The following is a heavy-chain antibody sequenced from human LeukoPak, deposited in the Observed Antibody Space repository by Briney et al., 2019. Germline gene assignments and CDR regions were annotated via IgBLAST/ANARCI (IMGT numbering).Heavy chain of an antibody. CDR2: SNPSDGST. CDR3: EVVPNY. CDR1: VYTFTSYY. Sequence: ASVNVSFKASVYTFTSYYMQWVRQPPGQGREGVGISNPSDGSTSSAETLEGRVTMSRDRSRSTVYMELSSLRSEDTAVYYCEVVPNYWGEGTLVTASS. V-gene: IGHV1-46*01. D-gene: IGHD3-22*01. J-gene: IGHJ4*02.